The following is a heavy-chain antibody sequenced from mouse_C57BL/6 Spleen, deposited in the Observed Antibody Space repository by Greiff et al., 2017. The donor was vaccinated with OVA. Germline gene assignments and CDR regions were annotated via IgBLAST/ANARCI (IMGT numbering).Heavy chain of an antibody. CDR1: GYAFSSSW. J-gene: IGHJ3*01. CDR2: IYPGDGDT. D-gene: IGHD2-5*01. CDR3: ARDYYSNFAWFAY. Sequence: VKLMESGPELVKPGASVKISCKASGYAFSSSWMNWVKQRPGKGLEWIGRIYPGDGDTNYNGKFKGKATLTADKSSSTAYMQLSSLTSEDSAVYFCARDYYSNFAWFAYWGQGTLVTVSA. V-gene: IGHV1-82*01.